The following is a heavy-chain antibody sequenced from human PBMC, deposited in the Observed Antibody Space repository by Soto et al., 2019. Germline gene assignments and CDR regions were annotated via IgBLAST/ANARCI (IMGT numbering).Heavy chain of an antibody. CDR2: ISGSGGST. V-gene: IGHV3-23*01. J-gene: IGHJ1*01. CDR1: GFTFSSYA. D-gene: IGHD2-2*01. CDR3: AKLQESLLSDGLVVVPAAPSEYFQH. Sequence: GGSLRLSCAASGFTFSSYAMSWVRQAPGKGLEWVSAISGSGGSTYYADSVKGRFTISRDNSKNTLYLQMNSLRAEDTAVYYCAKLQESLLSDGLVVVPAAPSEYFQHWGQGTLVTVSS.